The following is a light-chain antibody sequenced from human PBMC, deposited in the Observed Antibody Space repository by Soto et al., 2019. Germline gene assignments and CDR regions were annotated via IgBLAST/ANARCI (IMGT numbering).Light chain of an antibody. V-gene: IGKV3-20*01. Sequence: EIVLTQSPGTLSLSPGERATLSCRASQSVSSTYLAWYQHKPGQAPRLLIYGASSRATGIPARFSGSGSGTDFTLTISRLEPEDFAVYYCQQYGSSPYNFGQGTKLEIK. CDR1: QSVSSTY. CDR3: QQYGSSPYN. CDR2: GAS. J-gene: IGKJ2*01.